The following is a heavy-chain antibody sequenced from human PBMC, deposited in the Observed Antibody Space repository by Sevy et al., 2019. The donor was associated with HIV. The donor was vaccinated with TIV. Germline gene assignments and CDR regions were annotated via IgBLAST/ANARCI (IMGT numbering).Heavy chain of an antibody. D-gene: IGHD3-22*01. Sequence: ASVKVSCKASGYTFTNYYIHWARQAPGQGLEWMGIINPSGGSTNYAQKFQGRVTMTRDTSTTTVYMELISLRSEDTAVYYCARVYYYDYSGPGYWGQGTLVTVSS. CDR3: ARVYYYDYSGPGY. CDR1: GYTFTNYY. V-gene: IGHV1-46*01. J-gene: IGHJ4*02. CDR2: INPSGGST.